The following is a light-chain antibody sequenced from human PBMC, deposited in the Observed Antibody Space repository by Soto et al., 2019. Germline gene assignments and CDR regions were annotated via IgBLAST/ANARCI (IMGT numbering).Light chain of an antibody. CDR1: YSNVGSNT. V-gene: IGLV1-44*01. Sequence: SVLTQPPSASGTPGQRVVMSCSGSYSNVGSNTVNWYQQLPGTAPQLVIYSNSHRPSGVPDRFSGSKSDTSASLAISGLQSEDEADYFCSSWDDSLNGYVFGTGTKLTVL. CDR2: SNS. J-gene: IGLJ1*01. CDR3: SSWDDSLNGYV.